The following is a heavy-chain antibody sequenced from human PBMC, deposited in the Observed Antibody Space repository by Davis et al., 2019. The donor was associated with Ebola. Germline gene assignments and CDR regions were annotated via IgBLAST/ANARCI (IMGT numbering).Heavy chain of an antibody. J-gene: IGHJ4*02. Sequence: ASVKVSCKASGYTFSSHGISWVRQAPGQGLEWMGWISAYNGNTNQARKFQGRVTMTTDTSTSTAYMELRSLRSDDTAVYYCARETTVTTTDYWGQGTLVTVSS. CDR3: ARETTVTTTDY. V-gene: IGHV1-18*01. D-gene: IGHD4-17*01. CDR1: GYTFSSHG. CDR2: ISAYNGNT.